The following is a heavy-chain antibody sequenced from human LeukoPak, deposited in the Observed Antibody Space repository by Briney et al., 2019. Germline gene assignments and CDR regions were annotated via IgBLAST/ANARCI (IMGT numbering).Heavy chain of an antibody. CDR1: GYSFTSYW. Sequence: GESLKISCKGSGYSFTSYWIGWVRQMPGKGLEWMGIIYPGDSDTRYSPSFQGQVTISADESISTAYLQWSSLKASDTAMYYCARHLYAYDSSGYYSAVGYWGQGTLVTVSS. CDR2: IYPGDSDT. CDR3: ARHLYAYDSSGYYSAVGY. D-gene: IGHD3-22*01. V-gene: IGHV5-51*01. J-gene: IGHJ4*02.